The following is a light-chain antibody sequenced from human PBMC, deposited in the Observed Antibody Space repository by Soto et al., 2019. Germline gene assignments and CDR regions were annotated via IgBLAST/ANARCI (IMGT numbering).Light chain of an antibody. CDR3: SSYSSSSTLLV. V-gene: IGLV2-14*01. CDR1: SSDIGNYDF. Sequence: QSALTQPASVSGSPGQSITISCTGTSSDIGNYDFVSWFQQHPGKAPKLIIYEVTNRPSGVSNRFSGSKSDNAASLTISGLQAEDEADYYCSSYSSSSTLLVFGGGTKVTVL. J-gene: IGLJ2*01. CDR2: EVT.